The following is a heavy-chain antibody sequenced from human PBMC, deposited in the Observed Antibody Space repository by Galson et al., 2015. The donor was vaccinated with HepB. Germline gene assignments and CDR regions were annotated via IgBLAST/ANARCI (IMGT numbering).Heavy chain of an antibody. J-gene: IGHJ6*02. V-gene: IGHV1-3*01. CDR2: INAGNGNT. CDR1: GYTFTSYA. CDR3: ASASLGYCSSTSCYMSADYYYGMDV. D-gene: IGHD2-2*02. Sequence: SVKVSCKASGYTFTSYAMHWVRQAPGQRLEWMGWINAGNGNTKYSQKFQGRVTITRDTSASTAYTELSSLRSEDTAVYYCASASLGYCSSTSCYMSADYYYGMDVWGQGTTVTVSS.